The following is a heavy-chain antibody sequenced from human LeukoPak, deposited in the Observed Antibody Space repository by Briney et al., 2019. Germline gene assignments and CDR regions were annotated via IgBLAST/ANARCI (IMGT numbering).Heavy chain of an antibody. CDR3: ARTARLRWLQYDY. CDR2: IYYSGST. Sequence: SGTLSLTCTVSGGSISSSSYYWGWIRQPPGKGLEWIGSIYYSGSTYYNPSLKSRVTISVDTSKNQFSLKLSSVTAADTAVYYCARTARLRWLQYDYWGQGTLVTVSS. V-gene: IGHV4-39*07. J-gene: IGHJ4*02. CDR1: GGSISSSSYY. D-gene: IGHD5-12*01.